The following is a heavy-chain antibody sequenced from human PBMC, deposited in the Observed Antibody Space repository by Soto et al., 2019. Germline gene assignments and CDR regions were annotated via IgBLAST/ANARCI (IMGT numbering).Heavy chain of an antibody. CDR2: IKEDGSLK. CDR3: ANDVKYFVPNDLYYDAFDI. CDR1: GFTFDDYW. D-gene: IGHD3-9*01. V-gene: IGHV3-7*01. J-gene: IGHJ3*02. Sequence: EVQLVESGGGLVQPGGSLRLSCAVSGFTFDDYWMTWVRQAPGKGLEWVANIKEDGSLKYYVDSVKGRFTISRDNAKNSLYLQMNSLRVEDTAIYYCANDVKYFVPNDLYYDAFDIWGPGTLVTVSS.